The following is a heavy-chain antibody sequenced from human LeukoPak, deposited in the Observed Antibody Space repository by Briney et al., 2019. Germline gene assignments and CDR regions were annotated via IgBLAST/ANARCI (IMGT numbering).Heavy chain of an antibody. J-gene: IGHJ4*02. Sequence: GGSLRLSCAASGFTFSSYAMHWVRQAPGKGLEWVAVISYDGSNKYYADSVKGRFTISRDNSKNTLYLQMNSLRAEDTAVFYCAREVDGYNSAFDYWGQGTLVTVSS. CDR1: GFTFSSYA. CDR2: ISYDGSNK. CDR3: AREVDGYNSAFDY. V-gene: IGHV3-30-3*01. D-gene: IGHD5-12*01.